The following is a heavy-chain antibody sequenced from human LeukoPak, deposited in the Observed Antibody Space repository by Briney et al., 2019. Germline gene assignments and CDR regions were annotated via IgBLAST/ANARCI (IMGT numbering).Heavy chain of an antibody. Sequence: PGGSLRLSCAASGFTFSSYWMSWVRQAPGKGLEWVANIKEDGGEKYYVDSVKGRFTISRDNAKSSLFLQMNSLRTEDTAVYYCATTRGFDYWGQGTLVTVSS. J-gene: IGHJ4*02. D-gene: IGHD1-1*01. CDR2: IKEDGGEK. CDR3: ATTRGFDY. CDR1: GFTFSSYW. V-gene: IGHV3-7*03.